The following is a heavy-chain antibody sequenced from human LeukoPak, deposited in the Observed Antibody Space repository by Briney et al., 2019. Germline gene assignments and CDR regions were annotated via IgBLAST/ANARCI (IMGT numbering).Heavy chain of an antibody. V-gene: IGHV4-61*02. Sequence: SETLSLTCTVSGGSLSSGSYYWSWIRQPAGKGLEWIGRIYTSGSTNYNPSLKSRVTISVDTSKNQFSLKLSSVTAADTAVYYCARGIGYCSGGSCYGNTAYYYYGMDVWGQGTTVTVSS. J-gene: IGHJ6*02. CDR3: ARGIGYCSGGSCYGNTAYYYYGMDV. CDR2: IYTSGST. CDR1: GGSLSSGSYY. D-gene: IGHD2-15*01.